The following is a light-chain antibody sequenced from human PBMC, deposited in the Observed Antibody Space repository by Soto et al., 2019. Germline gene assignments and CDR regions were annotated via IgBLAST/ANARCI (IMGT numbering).Light chain of an antibody. V-gene: IGKV3-11*01. CDR2: DIS. J-gene: IGKJ2*01. Sequence: EIVLTQSPATLSLSPGESATLSCRASQSVSSYLAWYQQKPGQAPRLLIYDISNRATGVPARFSGSGSGTAFTLTISSLATEDFALYYCQHRCNWPLYTFGQGTKLEIK. CDR3: QHRCNWPLYT. CDR1: QSVSSY.